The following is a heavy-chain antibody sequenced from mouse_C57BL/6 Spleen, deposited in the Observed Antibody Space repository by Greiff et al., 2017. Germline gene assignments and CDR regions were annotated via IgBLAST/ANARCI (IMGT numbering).Heavy chain of an antibody. Sequence: QVQLQQSGPELVKPGASVKISCKASGYAFSSSWMNWVKQRPGKGLEWIGRIYPGDGDTNYNGKFKGKATLTADKSSSTAYMQLSSLTSEDSAVYFCSIYYDYDGGFAYWGQGTLVTGSA. D-gene: IGHD2-4*01. CDR2: IYPGDGDT. V-gene: IGHV1-82*01. J-gene: IGHJ3*01. CDR1: GYAFSSSW. CDR3: SIYYDYDGGFAY.